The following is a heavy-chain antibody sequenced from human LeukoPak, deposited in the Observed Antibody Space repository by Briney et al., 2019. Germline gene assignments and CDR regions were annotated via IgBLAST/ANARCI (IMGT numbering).Heavy chain of an antibody. V-gene: IGHV4-34*01. D-gene: IGHD3-22*01. J-gene: IGHJ4*02. CDR2: ITHSGST. CDR1: GGSFSGYF. CDR3: ARGPPQTYFHRNGYYYFDY. Sequence: SETLSLTCAVYGGSFSGYFWTWIRQPPGKGLEWIGEITHSGSTNYNPSLKSRVIISTDTPNSQFSLKLSSVTAADTAVYYCARGPPQTYFHRNGYYYFDYWGQGTLVTVPS.